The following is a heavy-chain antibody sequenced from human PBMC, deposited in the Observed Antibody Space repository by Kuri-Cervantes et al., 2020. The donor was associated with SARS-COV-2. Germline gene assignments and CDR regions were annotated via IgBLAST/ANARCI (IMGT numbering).Heavy chain of an antibody. D-gene: IGHD2-8*02. CDR3: AKDRDLVLDY. V-gene: IGHV3-20*04. CDR2: INWNGGST. J-gene: IGHJ4*02. Sequence: GGSLRLSCAASGFTFDDYGMSWVRQAPGKGLEWVSGINWNGGSTYYADSVKGRFTISRDNAKNSLYLQMNSLRAEDTALYYCAKDRDLVLDYWGQGTLVTVSS. CDR1: GFTFDDYG.